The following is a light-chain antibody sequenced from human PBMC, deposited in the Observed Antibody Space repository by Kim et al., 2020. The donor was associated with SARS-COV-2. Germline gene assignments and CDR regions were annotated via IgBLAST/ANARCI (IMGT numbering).Light chain of an antibody. J-gene: IGLJ2*01. V-gene: IGLV1-47*01. CDR3: AAWDDSLSGLV. CDR2: RNN. CDR1: SSNIGSNY. Sequence: QSVLTQPPSASGTPGQRVTISCSGSSSNIGSNYVYWYQQLPGTAPKLLIYRNNQRPSGVPDRFSGSKSGTSASLAISGLRSVDEADYYCAAWDDSLSGLVFGGGTQLTVL.